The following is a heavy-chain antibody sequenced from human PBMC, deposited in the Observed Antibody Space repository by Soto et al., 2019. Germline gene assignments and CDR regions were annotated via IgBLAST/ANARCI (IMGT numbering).Heavy chain of an antibody. CDR3: ASDPSNTSGYYQFFDY. CDR1: GYTFTNHG. D-gene: IGHD3-22*01. J-gene: IGHJ4*02. V-gene: IGHV1-18*01. CDR2: ISAYNGDT. Sequence: QVQLVQSGAEVKNPGASVKVSCKTSGYTFTNHGISWVRQAPGQGLEWMGWISAYNGDTKYVQNLHGRVTMTTDTSTSTAYMELRSLRSDDTAVYYCASDPSNTSGYYQFFDYWGQGTLVTVSS.